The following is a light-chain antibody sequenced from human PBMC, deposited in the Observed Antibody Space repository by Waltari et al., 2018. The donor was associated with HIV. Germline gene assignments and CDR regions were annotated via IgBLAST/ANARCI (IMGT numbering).Light chain of an antibody. Sequence: EKVMTQSPVPLFVSPGERSTLLCRASQSVSGDLAWYQQRPGQAPRLLIYGASTRATGIPARFSGSGSGTEFTLTISSLQSEDFVVYYCQQYNDWPPGYTFGQGTKLQIK. CDR3: QQYNDWPPGYT. CDR1: QSVSGD. CDR2: GAS. J-gene: IGKJ2*01. V-gene: IGKV3-15*01.